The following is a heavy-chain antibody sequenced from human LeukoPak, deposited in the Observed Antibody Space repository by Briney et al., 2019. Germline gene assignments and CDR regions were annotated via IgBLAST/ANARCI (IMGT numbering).Heavy chain of an antibody. D-gene: IGHD3-16*01. Sequence: ASVKVSCKASGYTFTGYYMHWVRQAPGQGLEWMGWINPNSGGTNYAQKFQGRVTMTRDTSISTAYMELSRLRSDDTAVYYCARVIRARMGLNPFDYWGQGTLVTVSS. CDR2: INPNSGGT. V-gene: IGHV1-2*02. CDR3: ARVIRARMGLNPFDY. J-gene: IGHJ4*02. CDR1: GYTFTGYY.